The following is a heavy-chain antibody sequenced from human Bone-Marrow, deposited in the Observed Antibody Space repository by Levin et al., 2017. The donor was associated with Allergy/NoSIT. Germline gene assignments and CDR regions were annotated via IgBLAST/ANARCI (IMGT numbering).Heavy chain of an antibody. V-gene: IGHV4-39*07. CDR2: IYYIGNT. D-gene: IGHD1-14*01. J-gene: IGHJ4*01. CDR3: AREGTPQSWDY. CDR1: VGSLSRSPYY. Sequence: LLLSFTFSVGSLSRSPYYWVWIRQPPGKGLEWIGSIYYIGNTYYNPSLKSRATISVDTSKNQFSLKLSSVTAADTAVYYCAREGTPQSWDYWGQGTLVTVSS.